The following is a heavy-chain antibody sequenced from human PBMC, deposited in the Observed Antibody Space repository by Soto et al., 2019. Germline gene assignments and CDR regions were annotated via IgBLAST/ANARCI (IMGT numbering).Heavy chain of an antibody. Sequence: SVKVSCKASGGTFSSYAISWVRQAPGQGLEWMGGIIPIFGTANYAQKFQGRVAITADESTSTAYMELSSLRSEDTAVYYCARDSWVAAAGNYYGMDVWGQGTTVTAP. V-gene: IGHV1-69*13. CDR3: ARDSWVAAAGNYYGMDV. J-gene: IGHJ6*02. CDR1: GGTFSSYA. D-gene: IGHD6-13*01. CDR2: IIPIFGTA.